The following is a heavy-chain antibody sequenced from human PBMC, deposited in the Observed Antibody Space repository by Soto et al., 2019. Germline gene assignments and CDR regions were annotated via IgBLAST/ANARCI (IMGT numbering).Heavy chain of an antibody. J-gene: IGHJ5*02. CDR1: GFTFGDYA. Sequence: GGSLRLSCTASGFTFGDYAMSWFRQAPGKGLEWVGFIRSKAYGGTTEYAASVKGRFTISRDDSKSIAYLQMNSLKTEDTAVYYCTRVDGFWQQLVDGWFDPWGQGTLVTVSS. D-gene: IGHD6-13*01. CDR3: TRVDGFWQQLVDGWFDP. V-gene: IGHV3-49*03. CDR2: IRSKAYGGTT.